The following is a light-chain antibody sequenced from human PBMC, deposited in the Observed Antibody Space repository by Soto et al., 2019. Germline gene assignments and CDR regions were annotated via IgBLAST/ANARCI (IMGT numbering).Light chain of an antibody. CDR2: AAS. J-gene: IGKJ1*01. Sequence: IQITQSPCSLSASVVGRVTITFRASQVIRSALGWYQQKPGKAPKLLIYAASTLQSGVPSRFSGSGSGTEFILTISSLQPEDFATYYCLQDYNYPRTCGQGTKG. V-gene: IGKV1-6*01. CDR1: QVIRSA. CDR3: LQDYNYPRT.